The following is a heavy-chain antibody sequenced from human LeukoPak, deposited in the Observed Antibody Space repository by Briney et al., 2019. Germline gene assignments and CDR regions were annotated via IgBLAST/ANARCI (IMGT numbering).Heavy chain of an antibody. CDR3: ARGGETTVAIHPESY. V-gene: IGHV4-39*01. J-gene: IGHJ4*02. CDR2: IYYSGST. Sequence: PSETLSLTCTVSGGSISSSSYYWGWIRQPPGKGLEWIGSIYYSGSTYYNPSLKSRVTISVDTSKNQFSLKLSSVTAADTAVYYCARGGETTVAIHPESYWGQGTLVTVSS. D-gene: IGHD4-23*01. CDR1: GGSISSSSYY.